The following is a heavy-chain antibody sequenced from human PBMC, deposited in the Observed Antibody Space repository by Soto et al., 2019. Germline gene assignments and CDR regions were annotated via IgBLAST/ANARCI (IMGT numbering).Heavy chain of an antibody. CDR1: GYTFTSYY. CDR3: ARWGLERHYYFDY. V-gene: IGHV1-46*01. Sequence: QVQLVQSGAEVKKPGASVKVSCKASGYTFTSYYMHWVRQAPGQGLEWMGIINPSGGSTSYAQKCQGRATMTRDTSTSTVYMELSSLRSEDTAVYYCARWGLERHYYFDYWGQGTLVTVSS. CDR2: INPSGGST. J-gene: IGHJ4*02. D-gene: IGHD1-1*01.